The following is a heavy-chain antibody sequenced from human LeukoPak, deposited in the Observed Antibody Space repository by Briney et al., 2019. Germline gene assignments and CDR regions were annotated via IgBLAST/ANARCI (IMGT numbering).Heavy chain of an antibody. Sequence: GGSLRLSCAASGFIFSSYAMSWVRQAPGKGLEWVSGISGSGGSTYYADSVKGRFTISRDNSKNTVYLQMNSLGVEDTAVYYCAKMRTITTAGWYFDLWGRGTLVTVSS. J-gene: IGHJ2*01. V-gene: IGHV3-23*01. D-gene: IGHD4-11*01. CDR2: ISGSGGST. CDR3: AKMRTITTAGWYFDL. CDR1: GFIFSSYA.